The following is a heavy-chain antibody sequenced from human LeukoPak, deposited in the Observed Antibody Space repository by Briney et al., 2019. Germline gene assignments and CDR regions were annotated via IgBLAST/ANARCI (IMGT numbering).Heavy chain of an antibody. CDR2: IYYSGST. D-gene: IGHD3-22*01. CDR1: GGSISSSNYY. Sequence: SETLSLTCTVSGGSISSSNYYWGWIRQPPGKGLEWIGYIYYSGSTNYNPSLKSRVTISVDTSKNQFSLKLSSVTAADTAVYYCARLMRRITTENYYMDVWGKGTTVTISS. V-gene: IGHV4-61*05. J-gene: IGHJ6*03. CDR3: ARLMRRITTENYYMDV.